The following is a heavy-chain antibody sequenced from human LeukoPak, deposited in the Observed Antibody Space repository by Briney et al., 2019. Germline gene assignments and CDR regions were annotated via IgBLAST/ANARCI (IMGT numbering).Heavy chain of an antibody. CDR1: GGSISSSSYY. V-gene: IGHV4-39*07. CDR3: AREGIAAARRDSDY. J-gene: IGHJ4*02. CDR2: IYYSGST. Sequence: SETLSLTCTVSGGSISSSSYYWGWIRQPPGKGLEWIGSIYYSGSTYYNPSLKSRVTISVDTSKNQLSLKLSSVTAADTAVYYCAREGIAAARRDSDYWGQGTLVTVSS. D-gene: IGHD6-13*01.